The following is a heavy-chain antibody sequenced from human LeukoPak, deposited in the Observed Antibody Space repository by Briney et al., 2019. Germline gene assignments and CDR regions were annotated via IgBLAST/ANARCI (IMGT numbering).Heavy chain of an antibody. J-gene: IGHJ6*03. CDR2: IYYSGST. CDR3: AGASSLLGCYYMDV. V-gene: IGHV4-39*07. Sequence: SETLSLTCTVSGGSISSSSYYWGWIRQPPGKGLEWIGSIYYSGSTYYNPSLKSRVTISVDTSKNQFSLKLSSVTAADTAVYYCAGASSLLGCYYMDVWGKGTTVTISS. CDR1: GGSISSSSYY. D-gene: IGHD2-2*01.